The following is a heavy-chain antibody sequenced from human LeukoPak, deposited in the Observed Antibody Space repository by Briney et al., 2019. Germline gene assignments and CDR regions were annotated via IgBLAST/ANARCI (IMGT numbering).Heavy chain of an antibody. D-gene: IGHD4-17*01. J-gene: IGHJ4*02. Sequence: SETLSLTCTVSGGSISSSSYYWGWIRQPPGKGLEWIGNIYYSGSTSYKPSLKSRVTISVDTSKNQFSLKLSSVTAADTAVYYCARGFRALTTATYYFDSWGQGTLVTVSS. V-gene: IGHV4-39*07. CDR1: GGSISSSSYY. CDR2: IYYSGST. CDR3: ARGFRALTTATYYFDS.